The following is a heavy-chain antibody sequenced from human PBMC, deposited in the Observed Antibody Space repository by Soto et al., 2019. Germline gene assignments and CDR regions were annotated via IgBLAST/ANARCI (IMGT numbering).Heavy chain of an antibody. J-gene: IGHJ5*02. V-gene: IGHV4-59*01. CDR1: GGSISSYY. CDR2: IYYSGST. D-gene: IGHD3-22*01. Sequence: QVQLQESGPGLVKPSETLSLTCTVSGGSISSYYWSWIRQPPGKGLEWIGYIYYSGSTNYNPSLKSRVTLSVDTSKNQFSLKLSSVTAADTAVYYCARGRYYYDSSGYYRWFDPWGQGTLVTVSS. CDR3: ARGRYYYDSSGYYRWFDP.